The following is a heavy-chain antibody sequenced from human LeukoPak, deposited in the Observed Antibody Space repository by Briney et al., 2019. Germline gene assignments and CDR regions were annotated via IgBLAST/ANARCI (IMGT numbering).Heavy chain of an antibody. Sequence: QPGGSLRLSXAASGFTFSSYAMHWVRQAPGKGLEYVSAISSNGGSTYYANSVKGRFTISRDNSENTLYLQMGSLRAEDMAVYYCARSYCSSTSCHRIAIDYWGQGTLVTVSS. D-gene: IGHD2-2*01. CDR2: ISSNGGST. J-gene: IGHJ4*02. CDR1: GFTFSSYA. V-gene: IGHV3-64*01. CDR3: ARSYCSSTSCHRIAIDY.